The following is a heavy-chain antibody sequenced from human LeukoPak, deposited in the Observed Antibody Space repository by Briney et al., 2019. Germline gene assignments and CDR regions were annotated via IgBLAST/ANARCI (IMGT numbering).Heavy chain of an antibody. D-gene: IGHD3-16*01. CDR1: GDSISSHY. CDR3: AEADGGPGYLGIYRY. J-gene: IGHJ4*02. V-gene: IGHV4-59*11. Sequence: ETLSLTCIVSGDSISSHYWSWIRQPPGKGLEYIGFIYGSGSTNYNPSLRSRVTLSIDTSKNQFSLKLSSVTAADTAVYYCAEADGGPGYLGIYRYWGQGTLVPSPQ. CDR2: IYGSGST.